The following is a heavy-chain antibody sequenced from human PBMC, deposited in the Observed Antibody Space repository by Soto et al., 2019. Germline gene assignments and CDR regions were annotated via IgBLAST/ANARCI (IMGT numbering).Heavy chain of an antibody. CDR3: AKDRDYDSSGPDY. J-gene: IGHJ4*02. Sequence: GGSLRLSCVASGFTLSRHGMYWVRQAPGKGLEWVAVISYDGSNTYYVDSVKGRFTISRDNSKNTLYLQMNSLRAEDTAVYYCAKDRDYDSSGPDYWGQGTLVTVSS. D-gene: IGHD3-22*01. CDR2: ISYDGSNT. V-gene: IGHV3-30*18. CDR1: GFTLSRHG.